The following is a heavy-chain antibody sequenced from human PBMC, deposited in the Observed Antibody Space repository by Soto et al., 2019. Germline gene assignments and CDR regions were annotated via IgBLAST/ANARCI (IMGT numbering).Heavy chain of an antibody. CDR2: IYYSGST. CDR1: GGSISSYY. Sequence: SETLSLTCTVSGGSISSYYWSWIRQPPGKGLEWIGYIYYSGSTNYNPSLKSRVTISVDTSKNQFSLKLSSVTAADTAVYYCARDGENYYYYMDVWGKGTTVTVSS. CDR3: ARDGENYYYYMDV. J-gene: IGHJ6*03. D-gene: IGHD3-10*01. V-gene: IGHV4-59*01.